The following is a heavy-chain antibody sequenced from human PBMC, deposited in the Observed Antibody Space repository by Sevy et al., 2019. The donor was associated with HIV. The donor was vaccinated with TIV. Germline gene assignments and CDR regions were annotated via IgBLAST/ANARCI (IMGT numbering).Heavy chain of an antibody. CDR1: GFTFSSYG. CDR2: IWYDGSNK. J-gene: IGHJ4*02. Sequence: GESLKISCAASGFTFSSYGMHWVRQAPGKGLGWVAVIWYDGSNKYYADSVKGRFTISRDNSKNSLYLQMNSLRAEDTAVYYCARDHTVTTGFDYWGQGTLVTVSS. D-gene: IGHD4-17*01. CDR3: ARDHTVTTGFDY. V-gene: IGHV3-33*01.